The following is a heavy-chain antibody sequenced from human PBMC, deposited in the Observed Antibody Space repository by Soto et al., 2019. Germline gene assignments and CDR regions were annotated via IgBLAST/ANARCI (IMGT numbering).Heavy chain of an antibody. J-gene: IGHJ4*02. Sequence: ASVKVSCKASGGTFSSCAISWVRQAPGQGLEWMGGIIPIFGTANYAQKFQGRVTITADESTSTAYMELSSLRSEDTAVYYCASNQGTPGSGWHTDPPGYYFDYWGQGTLVTVSS. CDR3: ASNQGTPGSGWHTDPPGYYFDY. V-gene: IGHV1-69*13. D-gene: IGHD6-19*01. CDR1: GGTFSSCA. CDR2: IIPIFGTA.